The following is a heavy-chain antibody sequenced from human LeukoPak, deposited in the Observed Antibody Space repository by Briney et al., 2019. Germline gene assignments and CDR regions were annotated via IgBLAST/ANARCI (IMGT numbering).Heavy chain of an antibody. CDR3: TTEVDTAMVYFHY. V-gene: IGHV3-15*01. CDR2: IKSKTDGGTT. Sequence: GGSLRLSCAASGFTFSNAWMSWVRQAPGKGLEWVGRIKSKTDGGTTDYAAPVKGRFTISRDDSKNTLYLQMNSLKTEDTAVYYCTTEVDTAMVYFHYWGQGTLVTVSS. J-gene: IGHJ4*02. D-gene: IGHD5-18*01. CDR1: GFTFSNAW.